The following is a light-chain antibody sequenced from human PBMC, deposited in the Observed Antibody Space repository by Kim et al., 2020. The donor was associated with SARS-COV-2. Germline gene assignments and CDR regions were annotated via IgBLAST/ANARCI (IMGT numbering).Light chain of an antibody. Sequence: ASVGDRVNNTCRASQDIRNDLGWYQQNPGRAPKRLIYGASSLQSGVPSRFSGSGSGTEFTLTISSLQPEDFATYFCLQHNTYPITFGQGTRLEIK. CDR3: LQHNTYPIT. CDR2: GAS. CDR1: QDIRND. V-gene: IGKV1-17*01. J-gene: IGKJ5*01.